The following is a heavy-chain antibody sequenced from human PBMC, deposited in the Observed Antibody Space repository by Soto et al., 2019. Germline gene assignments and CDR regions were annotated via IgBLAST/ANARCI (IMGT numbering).Heavy chain of an antibody. V-gene: IGHV1-69*01. CDR3: ATGVIWIGYFTVDS. CDR2: FIPVYRTL. Sequence: QVQLVQSGAEVKKPGSSVKVSCKASGGSFGNYAINWVRQTPGQGLEWLGGFIPVYRTLNYAQKFQGRVTLTADASTGTAYMALSSLASDATAGYYCATGVIWIGYFTVDSWGQGTRVTVSS. D-gene: IGHD3-3*01. J-gene: IGHJ4*02. CDR1: GGSFGNYA.